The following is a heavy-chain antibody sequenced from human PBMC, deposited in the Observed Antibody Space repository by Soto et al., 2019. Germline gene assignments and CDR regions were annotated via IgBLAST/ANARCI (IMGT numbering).Heavy chain of an antibody. V-gene: IGHV3-23*01. CDR1: GYTVSSYA. Sequence: PGGSLRRSCAASGYTVSSYAMSWVRQAPGKGLEWVSGISGSGVSTYYADSVKGRFTISRDNSKSTLYLQMNSLRAEDTAVYYCAKDRERIATRSIDYWGQGTLVTVSS. J-gene: IGHJ4*02. D-gene: IGHD6-6*01. CDR3: AKDRERIATRSIDY. CDR2: ISGSGVST.